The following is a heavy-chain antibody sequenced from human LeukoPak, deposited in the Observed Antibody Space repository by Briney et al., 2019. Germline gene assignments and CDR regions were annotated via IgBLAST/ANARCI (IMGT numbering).Heavy chain of an antibody. D-gene: IGHD6-19*01. CDR3: ARVRAPGIAVAGTYFDY. CDR2: IWYDGSNK. V-gene: IGHV3-33*01. J-gene: IGHJ4*02. Sequence: PGRSLRLSCAASGFTFNSYGMHWVRQAPGKGLEWVTVIWYDGSNKYYADFVKGRFTISRDNSKNTLYLQMNSLRAEDTAVYYCARVRAPGIAVAGTYFDYWGQGTLVTVSS. CDR1: GFTFNSYG.